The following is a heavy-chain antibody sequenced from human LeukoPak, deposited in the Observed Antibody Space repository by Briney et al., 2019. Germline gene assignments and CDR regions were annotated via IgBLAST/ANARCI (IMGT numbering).Heavy chain of an antibody. V-gene: IGHV3-74*01. J-gene: IGHJ4*02. D-gene: IGHD5-18*01. Sequence: GGSLRLSCAASGFTFSSYWMHWVRQAPGKGLMWVSRINSDGSITTYADSVKGRFTTSRDNAKHTLYLQMNSLRAEDTAVYYCAKVDTYGLGLDYWGQGTLVTVSS. CDR2: INSDGSIT. CDR3: AKVDTYGLGLDY. CDR1: GFTFSSYW.